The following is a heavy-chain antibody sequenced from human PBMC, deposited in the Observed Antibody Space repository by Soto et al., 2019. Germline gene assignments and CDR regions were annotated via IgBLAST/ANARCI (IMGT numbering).Heavy chain of an antibody. J-gene: IGHJ6*02. CDR2: ISGGSGSAGST. V-gene: IGHV3-23*01. CDR1: GFTFISYA. Sequence: GGSLRLSCAASGFTFISYAMCWVRQAPGKGLEWVSAISGGSGSAGSTYYVDSVKGRFTISRDNSKNTLYLQMNSLRAEDTAVYYCAKDHYGMDVWGQGTTVTVSS. CDR3: AKDHYGMDV.